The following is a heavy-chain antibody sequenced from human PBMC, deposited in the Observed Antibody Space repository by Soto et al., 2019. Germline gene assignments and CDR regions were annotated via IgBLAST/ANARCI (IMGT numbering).Heavy chain of an antibody. CDR1: GFTFSSYA. CDR3: AKMQGSGYYFQYYYGMDV. D-gene: IGHD3-22*01. V-gene: IGHV3-23*01. Sequence: GGSLRLSCAASGFTFSSYAMSWVRQAPGKGLEWVSAISGSGGSTYYADSVKGRFTISRDNSKNTLYLQMNSLRAEDTAVYYCAKMQGSGYYFQYYYGMDVWGQGTTVTVSS. CDR2: ISGSGGST. J-gene: IGHJ6*02.